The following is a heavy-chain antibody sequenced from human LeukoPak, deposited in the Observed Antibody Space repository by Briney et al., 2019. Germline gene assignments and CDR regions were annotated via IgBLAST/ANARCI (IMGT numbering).Heavy chain of an antibody. J-gene: IGHJ4*02. D-gene: IGHD3-16*02. CDR3: ASTDYVWGSCRPRPDFDY. Sequence: SVKVSCKASGGTFSSYAISWVRQAPGQGLEWMGGIIPIFGTANYAQKFQGRVTITADESTSTAYMELSSLRSEDTAVYYCASTDYVWGSCRPRPDFDYWGQGTLVTVSS. V-gene: IGHV1-69*01. CDR1: GGTFSSYA. CDR2: IIPIFGTA.